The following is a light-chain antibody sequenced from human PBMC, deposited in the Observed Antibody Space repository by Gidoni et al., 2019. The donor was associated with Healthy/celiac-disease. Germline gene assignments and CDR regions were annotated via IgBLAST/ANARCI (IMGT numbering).Light chain of an antibody. CDR1: TSAVGGYNY. Sequence: QSALTQPPSASGSPGQSVTISFTGTTSAVGGYNYVPWYQQHPGKAPKLMIYEVSKRPSGVPDRFSGSKSGNTASLTVSGLQAEDEADYYCSSYAGSNRGVFGGGTKLTVL. CDR3: SSYAGSNRGV. CDR2: EVS. V-gene: IGLV2-8*01. J-gene: IGLJ2*01.